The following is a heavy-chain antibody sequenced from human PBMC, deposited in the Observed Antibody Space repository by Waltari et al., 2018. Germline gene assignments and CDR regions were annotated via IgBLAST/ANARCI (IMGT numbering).Heavy chain of an antibody. V-gene: IGHV4-59*12. CDR2: IYYSGST. Sequence: QVQLQESGPGLVKPSETLSLTCTFPGGPFSSYYWSWIRQPPGKGLEWIGYIYYSGSTNYNPSLKSRVTISVDTSKNQFSLKLSSVTAADTAVYYCARPDSNWGQGTLVTVSS. CDR3: ARPDSN. CDR1: GGPFSSYY. D-gene: IGHD6-13*01. J-gene: IGHJ4*02.